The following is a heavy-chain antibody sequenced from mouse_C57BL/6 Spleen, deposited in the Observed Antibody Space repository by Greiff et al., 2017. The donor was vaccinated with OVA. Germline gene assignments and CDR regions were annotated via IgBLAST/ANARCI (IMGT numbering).Heavy chain of an antibody. CDR3: ARGLRGDDY. J-gene: IGHJ2*01. V-gene: IGHV1-69*01. Sequence: VHLPPPFAYLFMPFASFNLSFNSSFYTFTIYFIHFFKHIPLQVLEWIGEIDPSDIYTNYNQKFKGKSTLTVDKSSSTAYMQLSSLTSEDSAVYYCARGLRGDDYWGQGTTLTVSS. CDR1: FYTFTIYF. CDR2: IDPSDIYT. D-gene: IGHD3-1*01.